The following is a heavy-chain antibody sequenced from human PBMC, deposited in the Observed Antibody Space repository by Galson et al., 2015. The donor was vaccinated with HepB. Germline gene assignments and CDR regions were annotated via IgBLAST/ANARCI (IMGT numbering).Heavy chain of an antibody. CDR3: ARGRVIDSSGWYDAFDI. CDR2: MNPNSGNT. D-gene: IGHD6-19*01. CDR1: GYTFTSYD. V-gene: IGHV1-8*01. Sequence: SVKVSCKASGYTFTSYDINWVRQATGQGLEWMGWMNPNSGNTGYAQKFQGRVTMTRNTSISTAYMELSSLRSEDTAVYYCARGRVIDSSGWYDAFDIWGQGTMVTVSS. J-gene: IGHJ3*02.